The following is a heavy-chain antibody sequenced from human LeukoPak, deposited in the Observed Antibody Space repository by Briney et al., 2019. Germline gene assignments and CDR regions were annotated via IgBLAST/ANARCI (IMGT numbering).Heavy chain of an antibody. Sequence: SETLSLTCAVSGGSLSPHYWSWIRRPLGKGLEWIGEINHSGSTNYNPSLKSRVTISVDTSKNQFSLKLSSVTAADTAVYYCARGGSYYYDSSGYYYLGYWGQGTLVTVSS. CDR2: INHSGST. CDR1: GGSLSPHY. V-gene: IGHV4-34*01. J-gene: IGHJ4*02. D-gene: IGHD3-22*01. CDR3: ARGGSYYYDSSGYYYLGY.